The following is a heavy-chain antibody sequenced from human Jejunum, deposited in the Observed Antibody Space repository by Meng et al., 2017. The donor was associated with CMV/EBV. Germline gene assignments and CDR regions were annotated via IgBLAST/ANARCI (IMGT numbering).Heavy chain of an antibody. D-gene: IGHD3-3*01. Sequence: QGQLQESGPGLVKPSQPLSLTCSVSGGSIGSGDYYWSWIRQPPGKGLEWIGYIHDTGSTYYNPSLKSRVDISLGTSRNHFSLTLSSVTAEDTAVYFCARGSIFVSFDSWGQGTLVTVSS. CDR3: ARGSIFVSFDS. V-gene: IGHV4-30-4*08. CDR1: GGSIGSGDYY. CDR2: IHDTGST. J-gene: IGHJ4*02.